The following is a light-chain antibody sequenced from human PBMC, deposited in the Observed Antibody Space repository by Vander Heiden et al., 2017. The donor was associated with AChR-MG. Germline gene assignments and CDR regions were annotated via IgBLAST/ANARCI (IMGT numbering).Light chain of an antibody. CDR3: QVWDSSSDPHVV. Sequence: SYVLTQPPSVSVAPGKTARITCGGNNIGSKSVHWYQQKPGQAPVLVIYYDSDRPSGIPERLAGANSGNTATLTISRVEAGDEADDYCQVWDSSSDPHVVFGGGTKLTVL. J-gene: IGLJ2*01. CDR1: NIGSKS. CDR2: YDS. V-gene: IGLV3-21*04.